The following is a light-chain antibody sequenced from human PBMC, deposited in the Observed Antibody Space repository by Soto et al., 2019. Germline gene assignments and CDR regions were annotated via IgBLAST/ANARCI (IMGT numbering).Light chain of an antibody. J-gene: IGLJ1*01. V-gene: IGLV2-11*01. CDR3: CSYAGEYKYV. CDR2: XVN. CDR1: SSDFGAYNF. Sequence: VLTQPRSVSGAPGQSVTLSCPGSSSDFGAYNFASWYQQHPGAGPTLLIQXVNKLPPRVPDPFSAXKSSNTASLTISGLQAEDEADYYCCSYAGEYKYVFGSGTKVTVL.